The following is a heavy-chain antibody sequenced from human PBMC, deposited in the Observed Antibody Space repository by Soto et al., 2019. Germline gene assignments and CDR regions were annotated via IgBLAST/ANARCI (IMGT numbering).Heavy chain of an antibody. Sequence: EVQLVESGGGLVQPGGSLRLSCATSGFILSDCAMNWVRQAPGKGLEWVSYISSSSSVIDYADSVKGRFTVSRDNARNSLYLQRNSMVAEDTAVYYCARELSWGSNWDYNMDAWGKGTTVTFSS. CDR1: GFILSDCA. V-gene: IGHV3-48*01. J-gene: IGHJ6*03. D-gene: IGHD7-27*01. CDR3: ARELSWGSNWDYNMDA. CDR2: ISSSSSVI.